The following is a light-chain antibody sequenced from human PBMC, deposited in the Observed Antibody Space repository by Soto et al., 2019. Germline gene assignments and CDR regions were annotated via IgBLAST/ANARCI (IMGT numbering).Light chain of an antibody. Sequence: QSVLTQPPSASGTPGQRVTIACSGSSSSIGSNTVNWYQQLPGTAPKLLIYSNNQRPSGVPDRFSGSKSGTSASLAISGIQSEDEAVYYSAACDDSLNAPYVFGTGTKLTVL. CDR3: AACDDSLNAPYV. V-gene: IGLV1-44*01. J-gene: IGLJ1*01. CDR1: SSSIGSNT. CDR2: SNN.